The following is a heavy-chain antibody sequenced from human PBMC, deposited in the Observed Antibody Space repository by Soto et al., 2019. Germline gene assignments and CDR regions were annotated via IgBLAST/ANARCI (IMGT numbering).Heavy chain of an antibody. CDR3: AKVLRFLEWSPYGMDL. D-gene: IGHD3-3*01. J-gene: IGHJ6*02. V-gene: IGHV1-69*13. CDR1: GGTFSSYA. CDR2: IIPIFGTA. Sequence: GASVKVSCKASGGTFSSYAISWVRQAPGQGLEWMGGIIPIFGTANYAQKFQGRVTITADESTSTAYMELSSLRSEDTAVYFCAKVLRFLEWSPYGMDLWGQGTTVTVSS.